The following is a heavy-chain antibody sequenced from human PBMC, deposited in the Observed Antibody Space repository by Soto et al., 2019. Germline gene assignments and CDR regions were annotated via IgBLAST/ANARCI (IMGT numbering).Heavy chain of an antibody. CDR1: GFTFSSYE. CDR2: ISTSGSSI. CDR3: ARDGYCTSTSCYNPV. V-gene: IGHV3-48*03. D-gene: IGHD2-2*02. Sequence: TGGSLRLSCAASGFTFSSYEMNWVRQAPGKGLEWVSYISTSGSSIYYADSVKGRFTISRDNAKNSLYLQMNSLRAEDTAIYYCARDGYCTSTSCYNPVWGQGTTVTVSS. J-gene: IGHJ6*02.